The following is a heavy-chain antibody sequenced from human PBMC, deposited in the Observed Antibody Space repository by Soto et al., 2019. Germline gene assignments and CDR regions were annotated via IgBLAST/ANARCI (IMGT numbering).Heavy chain of an antibody. CDR1: GGSISSGGYY. Sequence: QVQLQESGPGLVKPSQTLSLTCTVSGGSISSGGYYWSWIRXXPGKGLEWIGYIYYSGSTYYNPSLKSRVTISVDTSKNQFSLKLSSVTAADTAVYYCARVCGGDCHYGMDVWGQGTTVTVSS. CDR3: ARVCGGDCHYGMDV. D-gene: IGHD2-21*02. CDR2: IYYSGST. V-gene: IGHV4-31*03. J-gene: IGHJ6*02.